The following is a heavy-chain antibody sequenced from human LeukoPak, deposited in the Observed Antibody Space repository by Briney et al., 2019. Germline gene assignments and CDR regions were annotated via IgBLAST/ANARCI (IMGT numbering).Heavy chain of an antibody. CDR3: AKDGGGSYPGGVDY. CDR2: ISYDGSNK. V-gene: IGHV3-30*18. CDR1: GFTFSSYG. Sequence: PGGSLRLSCAASGFTFSSYGMHWVRQAPGKGLEWVAVISYDGSNKYYADSVKGRFTISRDNSKNTLYLQMNSLRAEDTAVYYCAKDGGGSYPGGVDYWGQGTLVTVSS. J-gene: IGHJ4*02. D-gene: IGHD1-26*01.